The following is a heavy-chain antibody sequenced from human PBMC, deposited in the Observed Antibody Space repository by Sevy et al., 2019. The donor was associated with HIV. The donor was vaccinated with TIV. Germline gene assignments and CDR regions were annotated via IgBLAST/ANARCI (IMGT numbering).Heavy chain of an antibody. J-gene: IGHJ4*02. D-gene: IGHD1-20*01. CDR3: ARVPLGYNWNPTYYFDY. CDR2: ISAYNGNT. CDR1: GYTFTSYG. V-gene: IGHV1-18*01. Sequence: ASVKVSCKASGYTFTSYGISWVRQAPGQGLEWMGWISAYNGNTNYAQKLQGRVTMTTDTSTSTAYMELRSLRSDDTAVYYCARVPLGYNWNPTYYFDYWGQGTLVTVSS.